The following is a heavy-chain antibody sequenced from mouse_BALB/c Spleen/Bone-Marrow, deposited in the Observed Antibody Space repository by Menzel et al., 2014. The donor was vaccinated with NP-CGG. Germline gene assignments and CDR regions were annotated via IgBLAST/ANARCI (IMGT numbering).Heavy chain of an antibody. Sequence: EVKLQESGPELVKPGSSVKISCKASGYSFTGYTMNWVKQSHGMNLEWIGLINPYNGGTSYNQKFKGKATLTVNKSSSTAYMELLSLTSEDSAVYYCARENYGSSYGFAYWGQGTQVTVSA. J-gene: IGHJ3*01. CDR2: INPYNGGT. V-gene: IGHV1-26*01. CDR3: ARENYGSSYGFAY. CDR1: GYSFTGYT. D-gene: IGHD1-1*01.